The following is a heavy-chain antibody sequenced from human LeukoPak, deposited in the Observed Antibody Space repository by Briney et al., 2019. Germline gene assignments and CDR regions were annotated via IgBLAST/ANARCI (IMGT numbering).Heavy chain of an antibody. Sequence: GASVKVSCKASGYTFTSYDISWVRQAPGQGLEWMGWISAYNGNTNYAQKLQGRVTMTRDTSTSTVYMELSSLRSEDTAVYFCARGAPVRFDFSSGLMALFDPWGQGTLVPVSS. CDR3: ARGAPVRFDFSSGLMALFDP. V-gene: IGHV1-18*01. CDR2: ISAYNGNT. J-gene: IGHJ5*02. CDR1: GYTFTSYD. D-gene: IGHD3-3*01.